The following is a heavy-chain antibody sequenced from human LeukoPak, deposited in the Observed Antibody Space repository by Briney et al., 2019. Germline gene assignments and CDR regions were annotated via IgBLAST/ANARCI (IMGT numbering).Heavy chain of an antibody. CDR1: GASISSGDCY. CDR2: IYYSGKT. D-gene: IGHD3-10*01. V-gene: IGHV4-31*03. CDR3: ARVRVSAFYYSFDY. Sequence: SETLSLTCTVSGASISSGDCYWSWVRQHPGEGLEWIGYIYYSGKTYYNPSLKSRVVTSVDTSKDQFSLNLTSATAADTAVYHCARVRVSAFYYSFDYWGRGVLVTVSS. J-gene: IGHJ4*02.